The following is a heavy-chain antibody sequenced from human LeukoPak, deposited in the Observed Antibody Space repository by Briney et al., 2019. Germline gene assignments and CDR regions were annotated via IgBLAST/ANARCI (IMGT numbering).Heavy chain of an antibody. Sequence: APVKVSCKASGYTFTGYYMHWVRQAPGQGLEWMGWINPNSGGTNYAQKFQGRVTMTRDTSISTAYMELSRLRSDDTAVYYCARGLRFLEWFYGMDVWGQGTTVTVSS. J-gene: IGHJ6*02. D-gene: IGHD3-3*01. CDR2: INPNSGGT. CDR1: GYTFTGYY. CDR3: ARGLRFLEWFYGMDV. V-gene: IGHV1-2*02.